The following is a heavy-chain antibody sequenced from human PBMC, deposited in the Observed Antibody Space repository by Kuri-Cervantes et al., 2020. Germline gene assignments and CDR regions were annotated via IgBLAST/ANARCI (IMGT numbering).Heavy chain of an antibody. J-gene: IGHJ2*01. V-gene: IGHV4-39*01. CDR1: GGSISSSSYY. Sequence: SETLSLTCTVSGGSISSSSYYWGWIRQPPGKGLEWIGSIYYSGSTYYNPSLKSRVTISVDTSKNQFSLKLSSVTAADTAVYYCARGYSNTWPNWYFDLWGRGTPVTVSS. CDR2: IYYSGST. D-gene: IGHD6-13*01. CDR3: ARGYSNTWPNWYFDL.